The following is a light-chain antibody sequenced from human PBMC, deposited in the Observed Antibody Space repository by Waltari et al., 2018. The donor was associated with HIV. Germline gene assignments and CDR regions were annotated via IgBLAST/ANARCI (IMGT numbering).Light chain of an antibody. V-gene: IGLV2-14*01. CDR3: ASYISSSSPE. CDR1: SSDLRIYTS. CDR2: EVS. J-gene: IGLJ3*02. Sequence: QSALTQPASVSGSPGQSITTSCTGTSSDLRIYTSVSWYQHHPGHAPKVIIYEVSNRPSGVSSRFSGSISANTASLTISGLQAEDEAVYFCASYISSSSPEFGGGTKVTVL.